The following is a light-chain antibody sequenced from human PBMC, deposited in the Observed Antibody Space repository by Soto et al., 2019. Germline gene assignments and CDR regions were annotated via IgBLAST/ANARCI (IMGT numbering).Light chain of an antibody. V-gene: IGKV3-11*01. CDR1: QTVSSN. CDR3: QQRSNWLWT. Sequence: EIVLTQSPGTLSLSPGEGATLSCWASQTVSSNYLAWYQQKPGQAPRLLIYDASNRATGIPARFSGSGSGTDFTLTISSLEPEDFAVYYCQQRSNWLWTFGQGTKVDIK. CDR2: DAS. J-gene: IGKJ1*01.